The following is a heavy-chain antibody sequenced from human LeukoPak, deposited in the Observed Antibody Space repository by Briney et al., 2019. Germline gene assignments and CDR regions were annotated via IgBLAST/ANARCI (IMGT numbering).Heavy chain of an antibody. J-gene: IGHJ4*02. CDR1: GYTFTTYY. CDR3: ASSVVVAASLLGY. D-gene: IGHD2-15*01. Sequence: ASVKVSCKASGYTFTTYYMHWVRQAPGQGLDWMGIITPSGGSTSYAQKFQGRVTITADESTSTAYMELSSLRSEDTAVYYCASSVVVAASLLGYWGQGTLVTVSS. V-gene: IGHV1-46*01. CDR2: ITPSGGST.